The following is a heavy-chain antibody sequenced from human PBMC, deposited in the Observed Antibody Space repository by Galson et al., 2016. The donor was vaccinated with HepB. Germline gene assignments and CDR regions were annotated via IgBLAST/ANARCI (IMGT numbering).Heavy chain of an antibody. D-gene: IGHD2-2*01. V-gene: IGHV5-51*01. CDR1: GYSFSDYW. Sequence: QSGAEVKKPGESLKISCKGSGYSFSDYWIAWVRQTPGIGLEWMGIIYPGDSDARYSPSFQGQVTITADKSINTAYLQWSSLKASDTAMYYCARHSGRHCSSTSCYHLKEYVYYYAMDVWGQGTTVTVSS. CDR2: IYPGDSDA. CDR3: ARHSGRHCSSTSCYHLKEYVYYYAMDV. J-gene: IGHJ6*02.